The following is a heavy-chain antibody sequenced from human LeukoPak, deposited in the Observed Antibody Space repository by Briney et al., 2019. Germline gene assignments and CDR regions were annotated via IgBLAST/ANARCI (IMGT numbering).Heavy chain of an antibody. Sequence: AASVKVSCKASGYTFTSYGISWVRQAPGQGLEWMGWISAYNGNTNYAQKLQGRVTMTTDTSTSTAYMELRSLRSDDTAVYYCARDATYDSSGYRAYDIWGQGTMVTVSS. CDR2: ISAYNGNT. V-gene: IGHV1-18*01. CDR3: ARDATYDSSGYRAYDI. J-gene: IGHJ3*02. D-gene: IGHD3-22*01. CDR1: GYTFTSYG.